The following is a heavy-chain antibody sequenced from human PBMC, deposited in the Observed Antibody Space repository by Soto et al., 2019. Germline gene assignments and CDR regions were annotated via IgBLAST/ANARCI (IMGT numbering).Heavy chain of an antibody. CDR3: ATFGYDSSGYYFGY. J-gene: IGHJ4*02. D-gene: IGHD3-22*01. Sequence: ASVKVSCKTSGYTFSNYGITWVRQAPGQPLEWLGGISLYSDGTNYAQKFQGRVTMTEDTSTDTAYMELSSLRSEDTAVYYCATFGYDSSGYYFGYWGQGTLVTVSS. CDR1: GYTFSNYG. CDR2: ISLYSDGT. V-gene: IGHV1-18*01.